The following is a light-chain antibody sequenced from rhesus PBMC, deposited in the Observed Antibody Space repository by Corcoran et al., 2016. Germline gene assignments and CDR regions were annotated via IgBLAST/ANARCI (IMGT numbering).Light chain of an antibody. V-gene: IGKV1-19*01. J-gene: IGKJ1*01. Sequence: DIQMTQSPSSLSASVGDKVNITCHASQGIYTWLAWYQQKPGKAPKPLIDGASSLQGGVPSRFSGSGSGAVFTLTISILQPEDFATYYCQQYDDLPRTFGPGTKVEIK. CDR1: QGIYTW. CDR3: QQYDDLPRT. CDR2: GAS.